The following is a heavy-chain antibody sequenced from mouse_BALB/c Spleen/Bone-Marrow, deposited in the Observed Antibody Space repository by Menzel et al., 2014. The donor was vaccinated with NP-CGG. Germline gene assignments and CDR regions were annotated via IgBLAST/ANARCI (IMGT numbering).Heavy chain of an antibody. CDR2: ISSGGST. D-gene: IGHD2-3*01. V-gene: IGHV5-6-5*01. J-gene: IGHJ3*01. CDR1: GFTFXSYA. CDR3: ARGYDGYYGFAY. Sequence: DVMLVESGGGLVKPGGSLKLSCAASGFTFXSYAMSWVRQTPEKRLEWVASISSGGSTYYPDSVKGRFTISRDNARNILYLQMSSLRSEDTAMYYCARGYDGYYGFAYWGQGTLVTVSA.